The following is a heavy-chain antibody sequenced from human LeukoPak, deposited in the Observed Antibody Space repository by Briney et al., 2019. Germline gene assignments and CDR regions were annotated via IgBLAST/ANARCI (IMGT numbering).Heavy chain of an antibody. CDR2: IYYKGST. Sequence: SETLSLTCTVSGGSISSYYRSWIRQPPGKGLEWIGYIYYKGSTNYNPSLKSRVTISVDTSKNQFSLELSSVTAADTAVYYCARGYYDSSGYYLFDYWGQGSLVTVSS. D-gene: IGHD3-22*01. CDR1: GGSISSYY. J-gene: IGHJ4*02. V-gene: IGHV4-59*01. CDR3: ARGYYDSSGYYLFDY.